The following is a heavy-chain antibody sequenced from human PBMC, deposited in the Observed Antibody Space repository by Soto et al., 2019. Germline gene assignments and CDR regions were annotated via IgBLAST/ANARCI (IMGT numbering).Heavy chain of an antibody. V-gene: IGHV1-69*01. CDR1: GGTFGSYA. CDR2: IIPITATA. J-gene: IGHJ6*02. Sequence: QVQLVQSGAEVKKPGSSVKVSCKASGGTFGSYAISWVRQAPGQGLEWMGGIIPITATANYAQKFQGRGTITADESTRTASMQLSSLRSEDTAVYYCARSQGSRTSLEIYYYYYYGMDVWGQGTTVTVSS. D-gene: IGHD2-2*01. CDR3: ARSQGSRTSLEIYYYYYYGMDV.